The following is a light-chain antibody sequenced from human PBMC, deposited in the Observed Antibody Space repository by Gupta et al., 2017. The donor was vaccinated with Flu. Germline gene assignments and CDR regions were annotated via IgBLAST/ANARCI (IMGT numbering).Light chain of an antibody. CDR2: KDS. CDR1: KLGDKY. Sequence: SYELTQPPSVSVSPGQTARITCSGDKLGDKYACWYQQKPGQSPVLVIYKDSKRASGSPERFSGSTSGTTATLTISGTQGRDDADYYCQAGDSSTVVFGGGTKLTVL. J-gene: IGLJ2*01. CDR3: QAGDSSTVV. V-gene: IGLV3-1*01.